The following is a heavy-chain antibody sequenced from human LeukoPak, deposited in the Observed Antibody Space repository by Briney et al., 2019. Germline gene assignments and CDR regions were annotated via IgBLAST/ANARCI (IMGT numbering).Heavy chain of an antibody. CDR3: ARDQVSFEYYFDY. CDR1: GFTFSSYA. D-gene: IGHD2/OR15-2a*01. J-gene: IGHJ4*02. V-gene: IGHV3-30-3*01. Sequence: TGGSLRLSCAASGFTFSSYAMHWVRQAPGKGLEWVAVISYDGSNKYYADSVKGRFTISRDNSKNTLYLQMTSLRAEDTAVYYCARDQVSFEYYFDYWGQGTLVTVSS. CDR2: ISYDGSNK.